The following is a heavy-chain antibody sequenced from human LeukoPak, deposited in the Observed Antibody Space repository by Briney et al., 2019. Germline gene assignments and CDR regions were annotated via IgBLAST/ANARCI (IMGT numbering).Heavy chain of an antibody. CDR1: GFTFSNAW. D-gene: IGHD5-12*01. J-gene: IGHJ4*02. CDR3: TTSVGGYDFDY. Sequence: GGSLRLSCAASGFTFSNAWMSWVRQAPGKGLEWVGRIKSKTDGGTTDYAAPVKGRFTISRDDSKNTLYLQMNNLKTEDTAVYYCTTSVGGYDFDYWGQGTLVTVSS. CDR2: IKSKTDGGTT. V-gene: IGHV3-15*01.